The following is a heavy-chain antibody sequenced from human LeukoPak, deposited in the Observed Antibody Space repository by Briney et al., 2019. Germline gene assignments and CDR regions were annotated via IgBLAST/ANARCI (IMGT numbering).Heavy chain of an antibody. CDR2: IKQDGSEK. Sequence: GGSLRLSCAASGFTFGAYYMTWARQAPGKGLEWVANIKQDGSEKYYVDSVKGRFTISRDNANNSLYLQMNSLRAEDTAVYYCARMSGIAVAAIWISYFDYWGQGTLVTVS. V-gene: IGHV3-7*03. CDR1: GFTFGAYY. D-gene: IGHD6-19*01. CDR3: ARMSGIAVAAIWISYFDY. J-gene: IGHJ4*02.